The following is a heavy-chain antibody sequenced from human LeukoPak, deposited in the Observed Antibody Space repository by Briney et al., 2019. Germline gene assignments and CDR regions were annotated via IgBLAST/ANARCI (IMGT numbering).Heavy chain of an antibody. V-gene: IGHV3-9*01. CDR3: AKDSLPFIAAAGHVGDY. CDR1: GFTFDDYA. Sequence: GGSLRLSCAASGFTFDDYAMHWVRQAPGKGLEWVSGISWNSGSIGCADSVKGRFTISRDNAKNSLYLQMNSLRAEDTALYYCAKDSLPFIAAAGHVGDYWGQGTLVTVSS. CDR2: ISWNSGSI. D-gene: IGHD6-13*01. J-gene: IGHJ4*02.